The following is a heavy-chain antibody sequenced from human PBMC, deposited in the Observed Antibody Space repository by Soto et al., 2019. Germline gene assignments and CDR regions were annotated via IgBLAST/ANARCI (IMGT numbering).Heavy chain of an antibody. Sequence: GGSLRLSCATPGFTFCSYAMSWVRQAPGEGLEWVSAISGSGGSTYYADSVKGRFTISRDNSKNTLYLQMNSLRAEDTAVYYCAKDSDSMVRGVIMYPFDYWGQGTLVTVSS. CDR2: ISGSGGST. J-gene: IGHJ4*02. D-gene: IGHD3-10*01. CDR3: AKDSDSMVRGVIMYPFDY. V-gene: IGHV3-23*01. CDR1: GFTFCSYA.